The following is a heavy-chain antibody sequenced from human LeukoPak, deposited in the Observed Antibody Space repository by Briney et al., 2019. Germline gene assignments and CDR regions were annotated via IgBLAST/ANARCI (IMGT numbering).Heavy chain of an antibody. V-gene: IGHV1-8*01. J-gene: IGHJ4*02. CDR2: MNPNSGNT. CDR3: AIDPTHSSGWSDDY. Sequence: ASVKVSCKASGYTFTSYDINWVRQATGQGLEWMGWMNPNSGNTGYAQKFQGRVTMTRNTSISTAYMELSGLRSEDTAVYYCAIDPTHSSGWSDDYWGQGTLVTVSS. D-gene: IGHD6-19*01. CDR1: GYTFTSYD.